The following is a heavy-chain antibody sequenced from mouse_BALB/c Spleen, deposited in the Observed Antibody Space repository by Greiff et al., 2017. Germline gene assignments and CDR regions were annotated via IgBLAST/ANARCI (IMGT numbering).Heavy chain of an antibody. CDR1: GYTFTDYA. CDR3: ARPIYYGRDYAMDY. J-gene: IGHJ4*01. CDR2: ISTYYGDA. D-gene: IGHD2-1*01. Sequence: LVESGAELVRPGVSVKISCKGSGYTFTDYAMHWVKQSHAKSLEWIGVISTYYGDASYNQKFKGKATMTVDKSSSTAYMELARLTSEDSAIYYCARPIYYGRDYAMDYWGQGTSVTVSS. V-gene: IGHV1S137*01.